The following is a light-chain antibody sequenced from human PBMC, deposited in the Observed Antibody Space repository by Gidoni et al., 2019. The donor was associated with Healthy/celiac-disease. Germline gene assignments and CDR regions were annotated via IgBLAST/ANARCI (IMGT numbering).Light chain of an antibody. CDR3: QQRSNWRNT. Sequence: EIVLTQSPATLSLSLGERATLSCRASQSVSSYLAWYQQKPGQAPRLLIYDASNRATGIPARFSGSGPGTDFTLTISSLEPEDFAVYYCQQRSNWRNTFGQXTKLEIK. J-gene: IGKJ2*01. V-gene: IGKV3D-11*02. CDR1: QSVSSY. CDR2: DAS.